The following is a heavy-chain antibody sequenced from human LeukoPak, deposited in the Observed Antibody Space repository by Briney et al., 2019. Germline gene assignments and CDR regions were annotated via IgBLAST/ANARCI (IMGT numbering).Heavy chain of an antibody. V-gene: IGHV1-18*01. D-gene: IGHD3-22*01. CDR3: ARPGAMETFYYDSSGYYYFDY. CDR2: IRVYNGNT. CDR1: GYTFTSYG. Sequence: ASVKVSCKASGYTFTSYGISWVRQAPGQGLEWMGWIRVYNGNTNYAQKLQGRVTMTTDTSTSTAYMALRSLRSDDTAVYYCARPGAMETFYYDSSGYYYFDYWGQGTLVTVSS. J-gene: IGHJ4*02.